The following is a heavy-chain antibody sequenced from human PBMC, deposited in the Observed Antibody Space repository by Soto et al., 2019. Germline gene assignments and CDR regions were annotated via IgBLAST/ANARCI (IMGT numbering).Heavy chain of an antibody. CDR1: GFSFSSYE. V-gene: IGHV3-48*03. J-gene: IGHJ6*02. D-gene: IGHD3-3*01. CDR2: ISSSGSTK. CDR3: AREGTQYDWSGSYFGDREDIYFYGLDV. Sequence: PGGSLRLSCTASGFSFSSYEMNCVRQAPGKGLEWISSISSSGSTKYYADSVKGRFTVSRDNLVYLEMNSLRVEDTAVYYCAREGTQYDWSGSYFGDREDIYFYGLDVWGQGTTVTVSS.